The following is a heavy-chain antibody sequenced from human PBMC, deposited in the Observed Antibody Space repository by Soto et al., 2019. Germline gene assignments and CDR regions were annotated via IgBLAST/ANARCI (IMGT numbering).Heavy chain of an antibody. J-gene: IGHJ4*02. CDR2: IYYSGST. Sequence: SETLSLTCTVSGGSIISYYWSWILQPPWKGLEWIGYIYYSGSTNYNPSLKSRVTISVDTSKNQFSLKLSSVTAADTAVYYCARVKKAGAGTIVGFDYWGQGTLVTVSS. V-gene: IGHV4-59*01. CDR3: ARVKKAGAGTIVGFDY. D-gene: IGHD6-19*01. CDR1: GGSIISYY.